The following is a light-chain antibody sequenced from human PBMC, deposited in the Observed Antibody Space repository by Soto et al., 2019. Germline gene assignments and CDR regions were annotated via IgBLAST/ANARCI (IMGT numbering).Light chain of an antibody. J-gene: IGKJ1*01. V-gene: IGKV1-5*01. CDR1: QSISSW. CDR2: DAS. CDR3: EQSSCSTGT. Sequence: VTGGRRASQSISSWLAWYQQKPGKAPKLLIYDASSLESGVPSRFSVSGSGTEFTLALRSLQPDESATHICEQSSCSTGTVAQGTKVDIK.